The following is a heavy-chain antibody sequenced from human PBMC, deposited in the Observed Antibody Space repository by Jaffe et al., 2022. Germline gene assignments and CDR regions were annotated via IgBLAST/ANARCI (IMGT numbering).Heavy chain of an antibody. CDR2: IPSSSITM. CDR1: GFTFNYFD. CDR3: VRDQLGYGDYRHFDN. J-gene: IGHJ4*02. V-gene: IGHV3-48*03. Sequence: EVQLVESGGGLVQPGGSLRLSCAASGFTFNYFDMNWVRQAPGKGLEWIAYIPSSSITMYYADSVKGRFTISRDNAKNSLYLEMNSLRADDTAVYYCVRDQLGYGDYRHFDNWGQGTLVTVSS. D-gene: IGHD4-17*01.